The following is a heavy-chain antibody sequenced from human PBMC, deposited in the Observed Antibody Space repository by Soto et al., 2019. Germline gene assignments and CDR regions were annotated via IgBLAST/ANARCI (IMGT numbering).Heavy chain of an antibody. CDR3: TTLGSS. Sequence: EVQLMESGGGLVKPGGSLRLSCVASGFNFSDAWMNWVRQAPGKGLEWVGHVKTKADGGTTEYAASVKGRFIVSRDDSRNMLYLQMNSLKSEDTAMYYCTTLGSSWGQGTLVVVSS. V-gene: IGHV3-15*07. CDR2: VKTKADGGTT. CDR1: GFNFSDAW. J-gene: IGHJ4*02.